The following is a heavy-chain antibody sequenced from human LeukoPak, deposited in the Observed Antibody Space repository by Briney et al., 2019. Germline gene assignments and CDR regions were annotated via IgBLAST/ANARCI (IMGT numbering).Heavy chain of an antibody. Sequence: GGSLRLSCAASGFTFSSYWMHWVRQAPGEGLAWVSLINTDGSSTSYADSVKGRFTISRDNAKNTLYLQMNSLRAEDTAVYYCARDPSNWNYDYWGQGTLVTVSS. CDR1: GFTFSSYW. D-gene: IGHD1-7*01. V-gene: IGHV3-74*01. CDR2: INTDGSST. J-gene: IGHJ4*02. CDR3: ARDPSNWNYDY.